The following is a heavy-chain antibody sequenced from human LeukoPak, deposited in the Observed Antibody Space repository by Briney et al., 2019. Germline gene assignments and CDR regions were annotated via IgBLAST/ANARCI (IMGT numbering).Heavy chain of an antibody. V-gene: IGHV1-69*13. Sequence: ASVKVSCKASGGTFSSYAISWVRQAPGQGLEWMGGIIPIFGTANYAQKFQGRVTITADESTSTAYMELSSLRSEDTAVYYCARDPGGCSGGSCYSYWFDPWGQGTLVTVSS. J-gene: IGHJ5*02. CDR2: IIPIFGTA. CDR3: ARDPGGCSGGSCYSYWFDP. CDR1: GGTFSSYA. D-gene: IGHD2-15*01.